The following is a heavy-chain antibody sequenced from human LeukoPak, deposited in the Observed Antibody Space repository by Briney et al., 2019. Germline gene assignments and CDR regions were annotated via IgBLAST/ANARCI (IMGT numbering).Heavy chain of an antibody. D-gene: IGHD6-6*01. V-gene: IGHV3-7*01. Sequence: GRSLRLPCAASGFSFRYYWMTWVRQTPGKGLEWVANIKEDGTTKYYVDSLRGRFTVSRDNAQNSLYLQMNSLRAEDTATYYCARIGYSSSSYDYWGQGILVTVSS. CDR1: GFSFRYYW. J-gene: IGHJ4*02. CDR3: ARIGYSSSSYDY. CDR2: IKEDGTTK.